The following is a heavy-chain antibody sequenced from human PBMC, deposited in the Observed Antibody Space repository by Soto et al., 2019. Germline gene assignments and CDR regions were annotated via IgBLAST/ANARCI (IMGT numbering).Heavy chain of an antibody. J-gene: IGHJ6*02. CDR2: ISYDGSNK. CDR3: ARDRQKGIVGAFIGYYGMDV. Sequence: GGSLRLSCAASGFSFSSYAMHWVRQAPGKGLEWVTVISYDGSNKYYADSVKGRFTISRDNSKNTLYLQMNSLRAEDTAVYYCARDRQKGIVGAFIGYYGMDVWGQGTTVTVSS. D-gene: IGHD1-26*01. CDR1: GFSFSSYA. V-gene: IGHV3-30-3*01.